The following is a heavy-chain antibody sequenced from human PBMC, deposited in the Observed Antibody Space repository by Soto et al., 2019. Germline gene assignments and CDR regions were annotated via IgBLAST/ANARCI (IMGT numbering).Heavy chain of an antibody. J-gene: IGHJ6*02. CDR3: ARVNGYYYYGMDV. CDR2: ISYDGSII. CDR1: GFTFSNDG. Sequence: SLRLYCAASGFTFSNDGMHWVRQAPGKGLEWVAFISYDGSIIYYADSVKGRFTISRDNAKNSLYLQMNSLRAEDTAVYYCARVNGYYYYGMDVWGQGTTVTVSS. D-gene: IGHD3-22*01. V-gene: IGHV3-30*03.